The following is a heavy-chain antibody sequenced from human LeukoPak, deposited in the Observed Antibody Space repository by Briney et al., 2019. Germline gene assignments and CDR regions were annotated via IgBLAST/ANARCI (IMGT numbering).Heavy chain of an antibody. J-gene: IGHJ4*02. V-gene: IGHV3-23*01. D-gene: IGHD2-15*01. CDR2: ISGSGGST. Sequence: GGSLRLSCAASGFTFDYYVMHGVRHAPGKGLEWVSAISGSGGSTYYADSVKGRFTISRDNSKNTLYLQMNSLRAEDTAVYYCAKDIVVVVAAETFDYWGQGTLVTVSS. CDR3: AKDIVVVVAAETFDY. CDR1: GFTFDYYV.